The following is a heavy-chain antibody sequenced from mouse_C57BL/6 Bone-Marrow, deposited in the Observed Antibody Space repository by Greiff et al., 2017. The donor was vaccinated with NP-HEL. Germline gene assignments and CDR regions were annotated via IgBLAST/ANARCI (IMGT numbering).Heavy chain of an antibody. D-gene: IGHD1-1*01. V-gene: IGHV1-80*01. J-gene: IGHJ2*01. CDR2: IYPGDGDT. CDR3: ARYYGSSYYFDY. CDR1: GYAFSSYW. Sequence: QVQLKQSGAELVKPGASVKISCKASGYAFSSYWMNWVKQRPGQGLEWIGQIYPGDGDTNYNGKFKGKATLTADKSSSTAYMQLSSLTSEDSAVYSCARYYGSSYYFDYGGQGTTLTVSS.